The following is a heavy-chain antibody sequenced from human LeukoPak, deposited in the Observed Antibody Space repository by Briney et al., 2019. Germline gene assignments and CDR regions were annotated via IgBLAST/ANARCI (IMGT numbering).Heavy chain of an antibody. CDR3: ARDGGIVGADAFDI. V-gene: IGHV1-18*01. Sequence: ASVKVSCKASGYTFSSYGISWVRQAPGQTLEWMGWISAYNGNTNYAQKFRGRVTMITDTSTSTAYMELRSLRSDDTAVYYCARDGGIVGADAFDIWGQGTMVTVSS. CDR1: GYTFSSYG. J-gene: IGHJ3*02. CDR2: ISAYNGNT. D-gene: IGHD1-26*01.